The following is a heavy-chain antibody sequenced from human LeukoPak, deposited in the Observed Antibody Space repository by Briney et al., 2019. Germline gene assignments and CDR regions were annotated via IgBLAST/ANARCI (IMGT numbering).Heavy chain of an antibody. Sequence: PSETLSLTCTVSGGSISSYYWSWIRQPAGKGLEWIGRIYTSGSTNYNPSLKSRVTISVDKSKNQFSLKLSSVTAADTAVYYCARTASYYYDSCGYYTFDYWGQGTLVTVSS. D-gene: IGHD3-22*01. J-gene: IGHJ4*02. V-gene: IGHV4-4*07. CDR3: ARTASYYYDSCGYYTFDY. CDR2: IYTSGST. CDR1: GGSISSYY.